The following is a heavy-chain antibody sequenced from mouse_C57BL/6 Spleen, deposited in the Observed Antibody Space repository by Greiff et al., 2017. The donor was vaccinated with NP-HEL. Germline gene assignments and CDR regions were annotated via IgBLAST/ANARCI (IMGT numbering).Heavy chain of an antibody. CDR2: IYPGDGDT. J-gene: IGHJ4*01. Sequence: VQGVESGPELVKPGASVKISCKASGYAFSSSWMNWVKQRPGKGLEWIGRIYPGDGDTNYNGKFKGKATLTADKSSSTAYMQLSSLTSEDSAVYFCARKIYDGYYDAMDYWGQGTSVTVSS. D-gene: IGHD2-3*01. CDR1: GYAFSSSW. CDR3: ARKIYDGYYDAMDY. V-gene: IGHV1-82*01.